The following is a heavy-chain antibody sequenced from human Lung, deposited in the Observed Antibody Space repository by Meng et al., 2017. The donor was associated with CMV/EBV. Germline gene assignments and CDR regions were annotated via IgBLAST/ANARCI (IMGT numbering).Heavy chain of an antibody. D-gene: IGHD2-2*01. J-gene: IGHJ6*01. CDR3: ARGGYQLLVYYYYGMDV. CDR1: GGTFSSYA. V-gene: IGHV1-69*05. Sequence: SVKVSXKASGGTFSSYAISWVRQAPGQGLEWMGGIIPIFGTANYAQKFQGRVTITTDESTSTAYMELSSLRSEDTAVYYCARGGYQLLVYYYYGMDVWGQGTTVTVSS. CDR2: IIPIFGTA.